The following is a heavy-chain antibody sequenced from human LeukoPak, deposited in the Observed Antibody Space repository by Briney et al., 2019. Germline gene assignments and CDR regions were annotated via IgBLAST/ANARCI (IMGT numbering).Heavy chain of an antibody. D-gene: IGHD2-2*02. CDR3: ARVDCSSTSCNTGAFDI. CDR2: IYYSGST. V-gene: IGHV4-59*01. Sequence: PSETLSLTCTVSGGSLSNYYWSWIRQPPGKGLECIGYIYYSGSTNYNPSLRSRVTISVDTSKNQFSLKVSSVTAADTAVFYCARVDCSSTSCNTGAFDIWGQGTMVTVSS. J-gene: IGHJ3*02. CDR1: GGSLSNYY.